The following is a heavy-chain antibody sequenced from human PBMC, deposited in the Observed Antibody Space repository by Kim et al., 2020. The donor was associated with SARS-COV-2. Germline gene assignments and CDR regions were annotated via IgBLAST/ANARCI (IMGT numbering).Heavy chain of an antibody. CDR3: AKDISSVVDDFDI. J-gene: IGHJ3*02. D-gene: IGHD2-15*01. Sequence: YADSVKGRFTISRDNSKNTLYLQMNSLRAEDTAVYYCAKDISSVVDDFDIWGQGTMVTVSS. V-gene: IGHV3-23*03.